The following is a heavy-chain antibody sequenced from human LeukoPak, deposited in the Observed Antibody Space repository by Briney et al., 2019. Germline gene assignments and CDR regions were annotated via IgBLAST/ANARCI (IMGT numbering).Heavy chain of an antibody. Sequence: ASVKVSCKASGYTFTNYYMHWVRQAPGQGLEWMGIINPTSGGTSYAQKFQGRVTMTRDTSTSTVYVELSSLRSDDTAVYYCARGVVVAAVYPDYWGQGTLVTVSS. CDR2: INPTSGGT. V-gene: IGHV1-46*01. D-gene: IGHD2-2*01. CDR1: GYTFTNYY. J-gene: IGHJ4*02. CDR3: ARGVVVAAVYPDY.